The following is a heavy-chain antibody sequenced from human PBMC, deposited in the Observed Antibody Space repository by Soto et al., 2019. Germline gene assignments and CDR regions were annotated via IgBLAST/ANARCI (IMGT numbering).Heavy chain of an antibody. CDR3: AKASGWFGEFDY. V-gene: IGHV3-23*01. Sequence: EVQLLESGGGLVQPGGSLRLSCAASGFTFSSYAMSWVRQAPGKGLEWVSAISGSGGSTYYADSVKGRFTISRDNSKNSLYLQMNSLRAEDTAVYYCAKASGWFGEFDYWGPGTLVTVSS. CDR1: GFTFSSYA. CDR2: ISGSGGST. J-gene: IGHJ4*02. D-gene: IGHD3-10*01.